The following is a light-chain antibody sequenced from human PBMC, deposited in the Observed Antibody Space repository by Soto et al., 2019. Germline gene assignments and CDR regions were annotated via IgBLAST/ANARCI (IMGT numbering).Light chain of an antibody. V-gene: IGKV1-17*03. Sequence: DIQMTQSPSAMSASVGDRVTITCRASQGINNYLVWFQQKPGRVPKRLISGASRLQPGVPSRFSGSGFGPEFTRTISSLQAEDYAAYYCLHHYTCPLAFAGGTKVAIK. CDR3: LHHYTCPLA. J-gene: IGKJ4*01. CDR1: QGINNY. CDR2: GAS.